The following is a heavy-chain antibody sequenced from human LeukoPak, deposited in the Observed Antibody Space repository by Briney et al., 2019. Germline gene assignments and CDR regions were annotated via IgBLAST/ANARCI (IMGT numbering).Heavy chain of an antibody. CDR2: IIPIFGTA. J-gene: IGHJ6*02. Sequence: AASVTVSCTASGGTFSSYAISWVRQAPGQGLEWMGGIIPIFGTANYAQKFQGRVTITADESTSTAYMELSSLRSEDTAVYYCAADIVLMVYAPMDVWGQGTTVTVSS. V-gene: IGHV1-69*13. D-gene: IGHD2-8*01. CDR3: AADIVLMVYAPMDV. CDR1: GGTFSSYA.